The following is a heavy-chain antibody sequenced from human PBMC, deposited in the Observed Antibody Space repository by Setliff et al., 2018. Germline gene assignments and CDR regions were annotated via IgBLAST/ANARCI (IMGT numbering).Heavy chain of an antibody. D-gene: IGHD6-19*01. Sequence: PGGSLRLSCAASGFTFSRNGMHWVRQAPGKGLEWVAGTWYDGITKYYADSVKGRFTISRDNSRNTLYLQMDSLRADDTAVYFCAKDVGLGSGWSYFDYWGQGALVTVSS. J-gene: IGHJ4*02. V-gene: IGHV3-33*06. CDR1: GFTFSRNG. CDR2: TWYDGITK. CDR3: AKDVGLGSGWSYFDY.